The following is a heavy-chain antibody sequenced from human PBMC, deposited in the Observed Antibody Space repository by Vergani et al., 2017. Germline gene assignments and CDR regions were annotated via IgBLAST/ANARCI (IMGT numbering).Heavy chain of an antibody. CDR1: GGSISSGSYY. CDR3: AGDYDGSGGTGLSQGVNWFDP. V-gene: IGHV4-61*02. D-gene: IGHD3-10*01. J-gene: IGHJ5*02. CDR2: IYNTGST. Sequence: QVQLQESGPGLVKPSQTLSLTCTVSGGSISSGSYYWTWIRQPAGKGLEWIGRIYNTGSTNYNPSLKSRVTISIDTPKNQFSLKLSSVTAADTAVYYCAGDYDGSGGTGLSQGVNWFDPWGQGTLLTVSS.